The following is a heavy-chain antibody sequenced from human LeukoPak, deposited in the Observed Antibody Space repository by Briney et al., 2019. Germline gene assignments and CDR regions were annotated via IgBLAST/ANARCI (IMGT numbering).Heavy chain of an antibody. CDR2: IPFDGRNQ. Sequence: GRSLRLSCAASGFTFSSFDMHWVRQAPGKGLEWVAVIPFDGRNQYYADSVKGRFTISRDNSKNTLYLQMNSLRAEDTAVYYCAKDLLYDSSGYDVYYYGMDVWGQGTTVTVSS. CDR3: AKDLLYDSSGYDVYYYGMDV. CDR1: GFTFSSFD. J-gene: IGHJ6*02. D-gene: IGHD3-22*01. V-gene: IGHV3-30*18.